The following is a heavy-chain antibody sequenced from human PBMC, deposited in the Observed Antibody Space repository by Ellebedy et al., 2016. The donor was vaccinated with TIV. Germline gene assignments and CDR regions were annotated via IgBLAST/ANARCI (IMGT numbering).Heavy chain of an antibody. CDR2: IVDSGST. J-gene: IGHJ4*02. Sequence: SETLSLTXTVSGGSISSYYWSWMRQSPGKGLEWIGYIVDSGSTKYNPSLKSRVTISLDTPKSQFSLKVSSVTAADTAVYYCARALPGPEYCSSTSCYLPDYWGQGTLVTVSS. V-gene: IGHV4-59*01. CDR3: ARALPGPEYCSSTSCYLPDY. CDR1: GGSISSYY. D-gene: IGHD2-2*01.